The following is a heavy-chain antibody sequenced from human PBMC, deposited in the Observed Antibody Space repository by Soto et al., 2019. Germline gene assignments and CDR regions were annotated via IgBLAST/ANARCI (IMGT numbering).Heavy chain of an antibody. D-gene: IGHD6-13*01. CDR2: IFSNDEK. CDR3: ASTYTISWYGFDP. Sequence: QVTVKESGPVLVKPTETLTLTCTVSGFSLSNAGLGVSWIRQPPGKALEWLAHIFSNDEKSYSTSLKSRLTISKDTSKSQVVLTMTHMDPVDTATYYCASTYTISWYGFDPWGQGTLVTVSS. V-gene: IGHV2-26*04. J-gene: IGHJ5*02. CDR1: GFSLSNAGLG.